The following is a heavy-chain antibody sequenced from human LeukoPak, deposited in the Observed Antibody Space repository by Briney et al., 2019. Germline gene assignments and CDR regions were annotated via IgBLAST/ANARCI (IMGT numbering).Heavy chain of an antibody. V-gene: IGHV3-48*03. D-gene: IGHD3-10*01. CDR3: ARSSFSNGMDV. Sequence: GGSLRLSCAASGFTFSSYDMNWVRRAPGKGLEWVSYIGGSRSGIYYADSVKGQFTISRDNARNSLYLQMNSLRAEDTAVYYCARSSFSNGMDVWGRGTTVTVSS. CDR1: GFTFSSYD. CDR2: IGGSRSGI. J-gene: IGHJ6*04.